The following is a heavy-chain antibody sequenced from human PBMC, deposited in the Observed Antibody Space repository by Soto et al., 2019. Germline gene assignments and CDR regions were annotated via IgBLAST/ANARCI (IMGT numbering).Heavy chain of an antibody. CDR1: GFTFSGHG. J-gene: IGHJ4*02. CDR2: MVSDGRKQ. Sequence: QVQLVESGGGVVQPGSSLRLLCEASGFTFSGHGMHWVRQAPSKGMEWLAVMVSDGRKQAYADSVKGRFTISRDNSKNTLYLLMNSLRDEDTAVYYFARHDVYPDYGFDSLGLGSLLTVSS. V-gene: IGHV3-33*01. D-gene: IGHD4-17*01. CDR3: ARHDVYPDYGFDS.